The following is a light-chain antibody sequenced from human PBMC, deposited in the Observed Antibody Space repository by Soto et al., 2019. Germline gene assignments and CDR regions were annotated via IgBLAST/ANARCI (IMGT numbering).Light chain of an antibody. CDR3: QQYGSSTGMYT. V-gene: IGKV3-20*01. CDR1: QSVSNNY. J-gene: IGKJ2*01. Sequence: EIVLTQSPGTLSLSPGEGATLSCRASQSVSNNYLAWYQQKPGQAPRLLISGASRRATGIPDRFSGSGSGTDFTLTISRLESEDFAVYYCQQYGSSTGMYTFGQGTKLEIK. CDR2: GAS.